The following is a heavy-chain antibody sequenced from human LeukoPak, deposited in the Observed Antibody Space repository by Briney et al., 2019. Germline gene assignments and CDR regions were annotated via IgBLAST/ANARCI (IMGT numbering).Heavy chain of an antibody. J-gene: IGHJ4*02. Sequence: GGSLRLSCAASGFTFSDYYMFWIRQAPGKGLEWVSYISSSGSTISYADSVKGRFTVSRDNAKNSLYLQMNSLRAEDTAVYYCARDRRTYYDSSGYPDYWGQGTLVTVSS. CDR2: ISSSGSTI. D-gene: IGHD3-22*01. CDR1: GFTFSDYY. CDR3: ARDRRTYYDSSGYPDY. V-gene: IGHV3-11*04.